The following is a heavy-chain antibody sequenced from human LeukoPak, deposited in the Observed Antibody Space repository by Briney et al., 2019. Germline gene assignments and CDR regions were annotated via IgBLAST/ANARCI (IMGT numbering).Heavy chain of an antibody. V-gene: IGHV3-48*02. Sequence: GGSLRLSCAASGFTFSSYSMNWVRQAPGKGLEWVSYISSSSSTIYYADSVKGRFTISRDNAKNSLYLRMNSLRDEATAVYYCARGAHSSSWYEVYYYYYYGMDVWGQGTTVTVSS. J-gene: IGHJ6*02. CDR1: GFTFSSYS. CDR3: ARGAHSSSWYEVYYYYYYGMDV. CDR2: ISSSSSTI. D-gene: IGHD6-13*01.